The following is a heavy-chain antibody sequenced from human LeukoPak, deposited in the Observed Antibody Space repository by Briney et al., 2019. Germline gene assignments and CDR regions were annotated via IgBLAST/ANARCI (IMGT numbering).Heavy chain of an antibody. CDR3: ARAAAYGSGSPDAFDI. J-gene: IGHJ3*02. CDR2: IKQDGSEK. V-gene: IGHV3-7*01. Sequence: PGGSLRLSCAASGFTFSSYWMSWVRQAPGKGLEWVANIKQDGSEKYYVDSVKGRFTISRDNAKNSLYLQMNSLRAEDTAVYYCARAAAYGSGSPDAFDIWGQGTMVTVSS. CDR1: GFTFSSYW. D-gene: IGHD3-10*01.